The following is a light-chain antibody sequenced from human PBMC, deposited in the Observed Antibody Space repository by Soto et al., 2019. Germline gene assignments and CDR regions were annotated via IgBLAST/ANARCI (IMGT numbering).Light chain of an antibody. CDR1: QGITNF. V-gene: IGKV1D-17*01. Sequence: NIQMTPSPSAMSASVGDRVTITCRARQGITNFLTWFQQKRGKVPNRFICAASSLHSGVPSSFSGSGSGAEFIRTISILQPEDFAYVSRQPNNTHSFGGGAKVDLK. J-gene: IGKJ4*01. CDR3: QPNNTHS. CDR2: AAS.